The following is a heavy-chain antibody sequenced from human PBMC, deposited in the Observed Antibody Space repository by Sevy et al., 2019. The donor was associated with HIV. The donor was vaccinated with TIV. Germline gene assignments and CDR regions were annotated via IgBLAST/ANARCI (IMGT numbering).Heavy chain of an antibody. V-gene: IGHV1-8*01. J-gene: IGHJ5*02. D-gene: IGHD3-16*01. CDR1: GYTFTNYD. CDR3: ARDLAGSRQGGWFGP. CDR2: MNPNSGNT. Sequence: ASVKVSCKASGYTFTNYDINWVRQATGQGLEWMGWMNPNSGNTGYAQKFQGRVTMIRNTSMITAYMQLSSLTSEDKAVYYCARDLAGSRQGGWFGPWGQGTMVIGSS.